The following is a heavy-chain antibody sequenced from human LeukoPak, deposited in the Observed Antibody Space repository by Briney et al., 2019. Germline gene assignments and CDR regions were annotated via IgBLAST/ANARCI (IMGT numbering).Heavy chain of an antibody. CDR1: GGSISSSSYY. CDR2: IYYSGST. Sequence: SETLSLTCTVSGGSISSSSYYWGWIRQPPGKGLAWIGSIYYSGSTYYNPSLKSRVTISVDTSKNQFSLKLSSVTAADTAVYYCARRHLGYCSGGSCSTMYYGMDVWGQGTTVTVSS. J-gene: IGHJ6*02. CDR3: ARRHLGYCSGGSCSTMYYGMDV. V-gene: IGHV4-39*01. D-gene: IGHD2-15*01.